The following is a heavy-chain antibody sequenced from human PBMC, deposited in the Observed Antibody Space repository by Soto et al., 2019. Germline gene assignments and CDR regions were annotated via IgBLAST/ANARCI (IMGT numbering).Heavy chain of an antibody. V-gene: IGHV3-74*01. CDR3: TRDAALSFDY. J-gene: IGHJ4*02. CDR1: GFTFRNHW. Sequence: EVQLVESGGGLVQPGGSLRLSCAASGFTFRNHWMHWVRQAPGKGLVWVSYINNDGSGTTYADSVKGRFTISRDNAENTIYLQMNSMRVEDTAVYYCTRDAALSFDYWGQGALVTVSS. CDR2: INNDGSGT.